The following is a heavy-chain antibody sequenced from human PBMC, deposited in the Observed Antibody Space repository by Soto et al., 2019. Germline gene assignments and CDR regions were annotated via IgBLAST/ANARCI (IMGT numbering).Heavy chain of an antibody. J-gene: IGHJ3*02. CDR2: ISAYNGNT. Sequence: QVQLVQSGAEVKKPGASVKVSCKASGYTFTSYGISWVRQAPGQGREWMGWISAYNGNTNYAQKLQGRVTMTTDTDTSTAYMELSRLRPDDTAVYYCARDRRYCDLLQQGVAAFDIWGQGTMVTVSS. D-gene: IGHD3-9*01. CDR1: GYTFTSYG. CDR3: ARDRRYCDLLQQGVAAFDI. V-gene: IGHV1-18*01.